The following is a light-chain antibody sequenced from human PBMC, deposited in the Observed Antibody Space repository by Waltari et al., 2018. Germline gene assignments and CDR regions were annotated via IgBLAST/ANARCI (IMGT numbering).Light chain of an antibody. V-gene: IGLV2-8*01. CDR3: SSYAGSSNV. J-gene: IGLJ1*01. Sequence: QSALTQPPSASGSPGESVTIPCIGTNNDIGAYNYVTWHRQYPGRAPKTIIYEVYKRSSGVPDRFSASKSGNTASLTISGLQPDDEADYYCSSYAGSSNVFGTGTTVTV. CDR1: NNDIGAYNY. CDR2: EVY.